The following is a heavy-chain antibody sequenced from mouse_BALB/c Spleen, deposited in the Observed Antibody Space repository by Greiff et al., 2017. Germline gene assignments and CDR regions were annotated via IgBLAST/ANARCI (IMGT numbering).Heavy chain of an antibody. Sequence: QVQLQQSGAELAKPGASVKMSCKASGYTFTSYWMHWVKQRPGQGLEWIGYINPSTGYTEYNQKFKDKATLTADKSSSTAYMQLSSLTSEDSAVYYCARGGYRYGRGDAMDYWGQGTSVTVSS. V-gene: IGHV1-7*01. D-gene: IGHD2-14*01. CDR3: ARGGYRYGRGDAMDY. CDR1: GYTFTSYW. J-gene: IGHJ4*01. CDR2: INPSTGYT.